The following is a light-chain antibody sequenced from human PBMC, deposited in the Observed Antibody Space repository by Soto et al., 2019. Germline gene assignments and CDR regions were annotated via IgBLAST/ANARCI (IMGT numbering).Light chain of an antibody. V-gene: IGKV3-20*01. J-gene: IGKJ1*01. Sequence: EIVLTQSPGTLSLSPGERATLSCRARQSVSSSYLAWYQQKPGQAPRLLIYGASSRATGIPDRFSGSGSGTDFTLTISRLEPEDFAVYYCQLYGSTPWTFGQGTKVEIK. CDR1: QSVSSSY. CDR2: GAS. CDR3: QLYGSTPWT.